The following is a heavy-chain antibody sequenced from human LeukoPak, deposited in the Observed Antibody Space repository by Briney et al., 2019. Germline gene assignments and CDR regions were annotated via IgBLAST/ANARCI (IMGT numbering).Heavy chain of an antibody. CDR3: ARSSRDGFDY. J-gene: IGHJ4*02. V-gene: IGHV3-66*01. CDR2: IYSGGST. CDR1: GFTFSTAW. D-gene: IGHD5-24*01. Sequence: GGSLRLSCAASGFTFSTAWMTWVRQAPGRRLEWVSVIYSGGSTYYADSVKGRFTISRDNSKNTLYLQMNSLRAEDTAVYYCARSSRDGFDYWGQGTLVTVSS.